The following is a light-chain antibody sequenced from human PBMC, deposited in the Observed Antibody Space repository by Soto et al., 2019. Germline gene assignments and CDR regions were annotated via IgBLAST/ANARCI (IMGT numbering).Light chain of an antibody. CDR1: SVHSTYD. J-gene: IGLJ2*01. V-gene: IGLV4-69*01. CDR3: QTWGTGIQV. Sequence: QPVLTQSPSASASLGASVKLTCTLSSVHSTYDIAWHQQQPETGPRYLMKFNYYGSHTKVDGIPDRFSGSSSGAQRYITISRLQSEDEADYYCQTWGTGIQVFGGGTKLTVL. CDR2: FNYYGSH.